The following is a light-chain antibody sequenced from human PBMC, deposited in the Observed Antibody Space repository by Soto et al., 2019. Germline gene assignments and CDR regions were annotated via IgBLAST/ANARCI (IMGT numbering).Light chain of an antibody. CDR3: CSYAGSYTLI. CDR1: SSDVGGYTY. V-gene: IGLV2-11*01. CDR2: DVS. Sequence: QSVLTQPRSVSGSPGQSVSISCTGTSSDVGGYTYVSWYQHHPGKAPKLMIYDVSKRPPGVPDRFSASKSGNTASLTISALQAEDEADYYCCSYAGSYTLIFGGGTKVTVL. J-gene: IGLJ2*01.